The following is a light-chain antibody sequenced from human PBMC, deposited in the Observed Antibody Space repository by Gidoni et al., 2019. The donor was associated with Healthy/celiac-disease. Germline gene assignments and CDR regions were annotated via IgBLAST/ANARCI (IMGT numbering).Light chain of an antibody. J-gene: IGKJ3*01. Sequence: EIVLTQSPGTLSLSPGERATLSCRASQSVSSSYLAWYQQKPGQAPRLLIYGASSSGSGTDFTLTISRLEPEDFAVYYCQQYGSSPIFTFGPGTKVDIK. CDR2: GAS. CDR1: QSVSSSY. CDR3: QQYGSSPIFT. V-gene: IGKV3-20*01.